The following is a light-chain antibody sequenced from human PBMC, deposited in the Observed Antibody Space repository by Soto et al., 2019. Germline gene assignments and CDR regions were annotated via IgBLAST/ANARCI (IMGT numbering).Light chain of an antibody. J-gene: IGKJ4*01. CDR2: TAS. V-gene: IGKV1-12*01. Sequence: DIQMTQSPSSVSASVGDRVTITCRASQRISSLLAWYQQKPGKAPNLLIHTASSLQSGVPSRFSGIGSATDFTLTISSLQPEDVATYYYQQANRFPLTFGGGPKVEIK. CDR3: QQANRFPLT. CDR1: QRISSL.